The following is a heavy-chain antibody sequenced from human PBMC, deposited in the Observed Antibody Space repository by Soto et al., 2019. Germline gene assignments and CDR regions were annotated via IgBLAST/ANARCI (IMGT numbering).Heavy chain of an antibody. CDR2: IIPIFGTA. CDR3: ARALRNTATLLAVPFYYYYGMDV. J-gene: IGHJ6*02. V-gene: IGHV1-69*13. D-gene: IGHD5-18*01. CDR1: GGTFSSYA. Sequence: SVKVSCRASGGTFSSYAISWVRQAPGQGLEWMGGIIPIFGTANYAQKFQGRVTITADESTSTAYMELSSLRSEDTAVYYCARALRNTATLLAVPFYYYYGMDVWGQGTTVTVSS.